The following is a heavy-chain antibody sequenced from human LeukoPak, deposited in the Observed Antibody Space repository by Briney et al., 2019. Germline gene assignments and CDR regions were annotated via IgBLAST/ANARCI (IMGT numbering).Heavy chain of an antibody. CDR3: AKEGRSLQTY. CDR1: GFMFSSNW. Sequence: GGSLRLSCAASGFMFSSNWMSWVRLAPGKGLEWVANIKEDVTETYYVDSVKGRFTISRDNAKISLYLQMNSLRVEDTAVYYCAKEGRSLQTYWGQGTLVTVSS. CDR2: IKEDVTET. D-gene: IGHD5-24*01. J-gene: IGHJ4*02. V-gene: IGHV3-7*03.